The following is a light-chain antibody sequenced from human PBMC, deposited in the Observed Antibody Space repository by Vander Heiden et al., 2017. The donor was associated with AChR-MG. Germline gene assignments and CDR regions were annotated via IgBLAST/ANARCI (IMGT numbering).Light chain of an antibody. CDR1: QSVSSN. CDR2: GAS. J-gene: IGKJ5*01. Sequence: EIVMTQSPATLSVSPGERATVSCRASQSVSSNLAWYQQKPGQAPRLLIYGASTRATGIPARFSGSGSETEFTLTISSLQSEDFAVYYCQQYNNWPPVTFGQGTRLEIK. CDR3: QQYNNWPPVT. V-gene: IGKV3-15*01.